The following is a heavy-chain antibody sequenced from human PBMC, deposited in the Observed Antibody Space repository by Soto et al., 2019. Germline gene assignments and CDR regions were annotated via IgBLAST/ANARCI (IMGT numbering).Heavy chain of an antibody. D-gene: IGHD4-4*01. J-gene: IGHJ4*02. CDR3: ARIFYGGNYD. V-gene: IGHV1-69*13. Sequence: SVKVSGKASGGTFSSYAISWVRQAPGQRLEWMGGIIPIFGTANYAQKFQGRVTITADESTSTAYMELSNLRSEDTAVYCCARIFYGGNYDWGQGTMVTVSS. CDR2: IIPIFGTA. CDR1: GGTFSSYA.